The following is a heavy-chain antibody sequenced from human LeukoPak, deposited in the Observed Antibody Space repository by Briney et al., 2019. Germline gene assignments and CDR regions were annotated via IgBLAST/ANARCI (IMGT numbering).Heavy chain of an antibody. Sequence: ASVKVSCKASGYTFTGSYMHWVRQAPGQGLEWMGWINPNSGGTNYAQKFQGRVTMTKDTSISTAYMELSRLRSDDTAAYYCATLGSVSMVYDYWGQGTLVTVSS. CDR3: ATLGSVSMVYDY. CDR1: GYTFTGSY. J-gene: IGHJ4*02. CDR2: INPNSGGT. V-gene: IGHV1-2*02. D-gene: IGHD3-10*01.